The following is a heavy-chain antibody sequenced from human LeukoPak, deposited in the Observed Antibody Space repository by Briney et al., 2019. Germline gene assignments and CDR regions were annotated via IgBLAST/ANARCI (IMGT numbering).Heavy chain of an antibody. CDR1: GGTCSSYA. J-gene: IGHJ4*02. V-gene: IGHV1-69*06. CDR2: IIPVFGTA. Sequence: ASVKVSCKASGGTCSSYAINWVRQAPGQGLEWMGEIIPVFGTAKYAQRFQGRVTITADKSTRTAYMELSSLRSEDTAVYYCGKVGSKWYDYWGQGTLVTVSS. CDR3: GKVGSKWYDY. D-gene: IGHD2-15*01.